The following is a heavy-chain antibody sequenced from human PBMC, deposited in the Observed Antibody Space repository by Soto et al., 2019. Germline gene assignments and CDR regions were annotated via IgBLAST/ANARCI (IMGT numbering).Heavy chain of an antibody. CDR3: ARRDCFSSSCYFKY. Sequence: ASVKVSCKASGYSFTSYYVHWVRQAPGQGLEWMGIINPSGATTTYAQNFQGRVAMTRDTSTSTVYMELSSLRSEDTAVYYCARRDCFSSSCYFKYWGQGTLVTVSS. CDR1: GYSFTSYY. CDR2: INPSGATT. V-gene: IGHV1-46*01. D-gene: IGHD2-2*01. J-gene: IGHJ4*02.